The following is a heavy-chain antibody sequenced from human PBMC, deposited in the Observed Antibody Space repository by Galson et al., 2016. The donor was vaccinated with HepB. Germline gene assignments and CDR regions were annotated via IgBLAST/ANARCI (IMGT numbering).Heavy chain of an antibody. J-gene: IGHJ4*02. CDR2: INGGNTNT. Sequence: QSGAEVKKPGASVMLSCKASGYSFTTSGVHWVRQAPGQRLEWMGWINGGNTNTRYSQSFQGRVTITRDTSASTAYMELTSLRSEDTAVYYCASWGGTSSSWSGPFDYWGQGTLVTVSS. CDR3: ASWGGTSSSWSGPFDY. D-gene: IGHD6-13*01. V-gene: IGHV1-3*01. CDR1: GYSFTTSG.